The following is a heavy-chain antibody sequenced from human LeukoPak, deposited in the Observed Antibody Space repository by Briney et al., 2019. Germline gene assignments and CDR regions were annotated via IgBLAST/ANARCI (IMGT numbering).Heavy chain of an antibody. CDR3: VRTRGGGNYGSSSRYYFDY. V-gene: IGHV3-7*01. CDR2: IKQDGFEK. CDR1: GFTFTRNW. Sequence: PGGSLRLSCAASGFTFTRNWMTWVRQAPGKGLECVANIKQDGFEKHYVDSVKGRFTISRDNAKNSLYLQMNSLRVEDTAVYYCVRTRGGGNYGSSSRYYFDYWGQGTLATVSS. D-gene: IGHD3-10*01. J-gene: IGHJ4*02.